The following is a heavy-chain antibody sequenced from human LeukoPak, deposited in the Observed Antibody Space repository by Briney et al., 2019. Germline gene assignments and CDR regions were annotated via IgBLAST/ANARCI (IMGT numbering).Heavy chain of an antibody. J-gene: IGHJ4*02. CDR2: IIPIFGTA. CDR1: GGTFSSYA. V-gene: IGHV1-69*13. Sequence: ASVKVSCKASGGTFSSYAISWARQAPGQGLEWMGGIIPIFGTANYAQEFQGRVTITADESTSTAYMELSSLRSEDTAVYYCARGGSSWYYFDYWGQGTLVTVSS. CDR3: ARGGSSWYYFDY. D-gene: IGHD6-13*01.